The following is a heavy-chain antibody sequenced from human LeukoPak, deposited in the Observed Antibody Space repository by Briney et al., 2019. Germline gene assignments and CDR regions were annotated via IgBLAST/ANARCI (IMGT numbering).Heavy chain of an antibody. J-gene: IGHJ4*02. CDR3: ARVVVRGVFDY. CDR2: IKQDGSEK. CDR1: GFTFSSYW. V-gene: IGHV3-7*03. Sequence: GGSLRLSCAASGFTFSSYWMSWVRQAPGKGLEWVANIKQDGSEKYYVDSVKGRFTISRDNAKNSLYLQMNGLRAEDTAVYYCARVVVRGVFDYWSQGTLVTVSS. D-gene: IGHD3-10*01.